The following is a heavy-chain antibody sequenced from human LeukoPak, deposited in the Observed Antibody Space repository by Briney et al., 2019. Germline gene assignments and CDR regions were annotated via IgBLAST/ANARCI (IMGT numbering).Heavy chain of an antibody. V-gene: IGHV1-69*13. CDR1: GGTFSSYA. J-gene: IGHJ5*02. D-gene: IGHD5-18*01. CDR3: ATRGYSYGYRS. Sequence: ASVKVSCKASGGTFSSYAISWVRQAPGQGLEWMGGIIPIFGTANYAQKFQGRVTITADESTSTAYMELSSLRSEGTAVYYCATRGYSYGYRSWGQGTLVTVSS. CDR2: IIPIFGTA.